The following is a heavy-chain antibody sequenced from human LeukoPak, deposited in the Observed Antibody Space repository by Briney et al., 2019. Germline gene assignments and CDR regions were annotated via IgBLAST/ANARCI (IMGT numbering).Heavy chain of an antibody. CDR2: IDWDGDD. V-gene: IGHV2-70*17. CDR1: GFSLKTPKMC. D-gene: IGHD4-17*01. J-gene: IGHJ6*03. Sequence: SGPTLVNPTQTLTLTCTFSGFSLKTPKMCVAWIRQPPGKALEWLGHIDWDGDDFYRTSLQTRLAISKGASENQVLLTVTDVDAIDTGTYYCARAQVHKDGETDFNYYYLDVWGEGTTVTVSS. CDR3: ARAQVHKDGETDFNYYYLDV.